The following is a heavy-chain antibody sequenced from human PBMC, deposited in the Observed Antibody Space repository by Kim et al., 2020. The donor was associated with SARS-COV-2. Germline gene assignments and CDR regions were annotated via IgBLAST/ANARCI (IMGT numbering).Heavy chain of an antibody. V-gene: IGHV4-39*01. Sequence: SETLSLTCTVSGGSISSSSYYWGWIRQPPGKGLEWIGSIYYSGSTYYNPSLKSRVTISVDTSKNQFSLKLGSVTAADTAGYYCARLQGWIQLWYFDYWGQGPLVTVSS. D-gene: IGHD5-18*01. CDR3: ARLQGWIQLWYFDY. J-gene: IGHJ4*02. CDR2: IYYSGST. CDR1: GGSISSSSYY.